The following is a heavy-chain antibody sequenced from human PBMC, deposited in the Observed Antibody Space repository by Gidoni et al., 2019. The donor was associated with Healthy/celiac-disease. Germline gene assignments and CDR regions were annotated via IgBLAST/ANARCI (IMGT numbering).Heavy chain of an antibody. CDR3: ARDRPTGGSSWYRDYFDY. CDR1: GFTFISNW. CDR2: IKQDGSEK. D-gene: IGHD6-13*01. Sequence: EVQLVESGGGLVQPGGSLRLSCAASGFTFISNWLSWVRQAPGKGLEWVANIKQDGSEKYYVDSVKGRFTISRDNAKNSLYLQMNSLRAEDTAVYYCARDRPTGGSSWYRDYFDYWGQGTLVTVSS. V-gene: IGHV3-7*01. J-gene: IGHJ4*02.